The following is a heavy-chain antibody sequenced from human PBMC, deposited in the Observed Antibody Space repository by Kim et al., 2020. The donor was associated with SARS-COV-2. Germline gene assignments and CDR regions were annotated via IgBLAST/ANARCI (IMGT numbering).Heavy chain of an antibody. CDR3: ARDTDSSFDY. CDR1: GGSISSGGYY. J-gene: IGHJ4*02. D-gene: IGHD2-15*01. CDR2: FYYSGST. V-gene: IGHV4-31*03. Sequence: SEILSLTCTVSGGSISSGGYYWTWIRQHPGKGLEWIGYFYYSGSTYYNLSLKGRVTILVDTSKNQFCLKLSSVTAADTAVYYCARDTDSSFDYWGQGTLVTVYS.